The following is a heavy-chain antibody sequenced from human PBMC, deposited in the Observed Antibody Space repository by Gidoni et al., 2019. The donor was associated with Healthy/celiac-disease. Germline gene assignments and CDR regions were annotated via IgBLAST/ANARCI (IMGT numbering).Heavy chain of an antibody. V-gene: IGHV3-23*01. CDR2: ISGSGGST. Sequence: EVQLLESGGGLVQPGGSLRLSCAASGFTFSSFAMSWVRQAPGKGLEWVSAISGSGGSTYYADSVKGRFTISRDNSKNTLYLQMNSLRAEDTAVYYCAKNTGCMLCSSDYWGQGTLVTVSS. D-gene: IGHD2-8*01. CDR3: AKNTGCMLCSSDY. CDR1: GFTFSSFA. J-gene: IGHJ4*02.